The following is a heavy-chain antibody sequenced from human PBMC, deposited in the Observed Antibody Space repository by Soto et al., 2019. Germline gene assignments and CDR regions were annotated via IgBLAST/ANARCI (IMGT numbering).Heavy chain of an antibody. CDR2: IYYSGST. CDR1: SVGYG. Sequence: SVGYGGRLIMKKTGKGLEWIGYIYYSGSTNYNPSLKSRVTISVDTSKNQFSLKLSSVTAADTAVYYCASGCSSTSCYGNFDYWGQGALVTVSS. D-gene: IGHD2-2*01. V-gene: IGHV4-61*08. CDR3: ASGCSSTSCYGNFDY. J-gene: IGHJ4*02.